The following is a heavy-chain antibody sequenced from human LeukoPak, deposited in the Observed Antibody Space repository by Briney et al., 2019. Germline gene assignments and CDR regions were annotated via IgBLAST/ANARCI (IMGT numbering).Heavy chain of an antibody. Sequence: KPSETLSLTCTVSGGSISSSSYYWGWIRQPPGKGLEWIGSIYYSGSTYYNPSLKSRVTISVDTSKNQFSLKLSSVTAADTAVYYCARGRRPRVQYYYDSSGYFDYWGQGTLVTVSS. D-gene: IGHD3-22*01. CDR1: GGSISSSSYY. V-gene: IGHV4-39*01. CDR3: ARGRRPRVQYYYDSSGYFDY. CDR2: IYYSGST. J-gene: IGHJ4*02.